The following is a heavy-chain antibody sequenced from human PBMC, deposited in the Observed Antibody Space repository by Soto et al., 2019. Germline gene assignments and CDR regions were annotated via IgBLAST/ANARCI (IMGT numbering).Heavy chain of an antibody. D-gene: IGHD3-22*01. V-gene: IGHV3-7*04. J-gene: IGHJ3*02. CDR2: IKQDGSEK. Sequence: GGSLRLSCAASGFTFSSYWMSWVRQAPGKGLEWVANIKQDGSEKYYVDSVKGRFTISRDNAKNSLYLQMNSLRAEDTAVYYCARGDYYDSSGYSINAFDIWGQGTMVTVSS. CDR3: ARGDYYDSSGYSINAFDI. CDR1: GFTFSSYW.